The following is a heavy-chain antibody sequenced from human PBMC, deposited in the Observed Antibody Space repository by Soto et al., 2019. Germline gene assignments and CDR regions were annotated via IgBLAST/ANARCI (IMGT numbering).Heavy chain of an antibody. Sequence: GGSLRLSCAASGFTFSSYAMSWVRQAPGKGPEWVSAISGSGGSTYYADSVKGRFTISRDNSKNTLYLQMNSLRAEDTAVYYCAKDYSPQQLALGDTWGQGTMVTVSS. V-gene: IGHV3-23*01. D-gene: IGHD6-13*01. CDR3: AKDYSPQQLALGDT. CDR2: ISGSGGST. CDR1: GFTFSSYA. J-gene: IGHJ3*02.